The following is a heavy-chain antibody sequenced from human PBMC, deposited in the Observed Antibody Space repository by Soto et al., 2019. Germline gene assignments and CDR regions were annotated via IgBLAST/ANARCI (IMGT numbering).Heavy chain of an antibody. D-gene: IGHD6-6*01. CDR3: ARVRVMEQLVSYYYYGMDV. Sequence: SVKVSCKASGGTFSSYAISWVRQAPGQGLEWMGGIIPIFGTANYAQKFQGRVTITADESTSTAYMELSSLRSEDTAVYYCARVRVMEQLVSYYYYGMDVWGQGTTVTVSS. V-gene: IGHV1-69*13. CDR1: GGTFSSYA. J-gene: IGHJ6*02. CDR2: IIPIFGTA.